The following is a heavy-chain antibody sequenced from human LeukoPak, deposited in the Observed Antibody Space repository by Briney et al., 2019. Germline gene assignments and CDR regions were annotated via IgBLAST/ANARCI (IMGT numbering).Heavy chain of an antibody. V-gene: IGHV3-23*01. CDR2: ISGRDSNT. D-gene: IGHD4-23*01. CDR3: ARRSDYGGNGNYFDY. J-gene: IGHJ4*02. CDR1: GFTFSIYG. Sequence: GGSLRLSCAASGFTFSIYGMSWVRQAPGKGLEWVSTISGRDSNTYYADSVEGRFIISRDNSRSTLYLQMNSLRAEDTAVYYCARRSDYGGNGNYFDYWGQGTPVTVSS.